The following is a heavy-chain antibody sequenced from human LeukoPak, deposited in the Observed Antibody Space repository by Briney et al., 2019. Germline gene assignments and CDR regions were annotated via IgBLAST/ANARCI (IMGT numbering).Heavy chain of an antibody. CDR1: GYRFTSYW. V-gene: IGHV5-51*01. CDR2: IYPGDSDT. Sequence: GESLKISCKGSGYRFTSYWIGWVRQMPGKGLEWMGIIYPGDSDTRYSPSFQGQVTISADKSISTAYLQWSSLKASDTAMYYRARLGRDYGDYGGLWGQGTLVTVSS. D-gene: IGHD4-17*01. CDR3: ARLGRDYGDYGGL. J-gene: IGHJ4*02.